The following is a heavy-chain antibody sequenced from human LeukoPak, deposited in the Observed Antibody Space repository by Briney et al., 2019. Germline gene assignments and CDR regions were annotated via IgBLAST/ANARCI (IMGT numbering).Heavy chain of an antibody. J-gene: IGHJ4*02. V-gene: IGHV3-30*04. CDR3: ATGASALWHPYYFDY. CDR2: ILYDGTMQ. D-gene: IGHD2/OR15-2a*01. Sequence: PGRSLRLSCAASGFTFSSYALHWVRQAPGKGLEWVGVILYDGTMQYYADSVKGRFIISRDNSRNTLYLQMNSLRADETAVYHCATGASALWHPYYFDYWGQGTLVTVSS. CDR1: GFTFSSYA.